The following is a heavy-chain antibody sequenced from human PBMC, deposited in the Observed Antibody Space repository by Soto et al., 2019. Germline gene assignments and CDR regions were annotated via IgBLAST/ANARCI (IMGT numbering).Heavy chain of an antibody. CDR3: ARDSMLEVVTHYYYYGMDV. CDR1: GFIISSFW. Sequence: GGSLRLSCASSGFIISSFWMTWVRQAPGAGLEWVANIKQDGSEKYYVDSVSGRFTISRDNAKNSLYLEMNSLRAEDTAVYYCARDSMLEVVTHYYYYGMDVWGQGTTVTVSS. D-gene: IGHD2-15*01. J-gene: IGHJ6*02. V-gene: IGHV3-7*05. CDR2: IKQDGSEK.